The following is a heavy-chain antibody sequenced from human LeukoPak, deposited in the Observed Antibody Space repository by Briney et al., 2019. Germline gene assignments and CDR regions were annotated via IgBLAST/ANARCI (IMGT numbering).Heavy chain of an antibody. J-gene: IGHJ6*03. V-gene: IGHV1-69*05. CDR1: GGTFSSYA. CDR2: IIPIFGTA. D-gene: IGHD4-11*01. Sequence: RASVKVSCKASGGTFSSYAISWVRQAPGQGLEWMGGIIPIFGTANYAQNVHGRVTITTDESTTTAYMELSSLRSEDTAVYYCARCRLHFNYYYYYMDVWGKGTXVTVSS. CDR3: ARCRLHFNYYYYYMDV.